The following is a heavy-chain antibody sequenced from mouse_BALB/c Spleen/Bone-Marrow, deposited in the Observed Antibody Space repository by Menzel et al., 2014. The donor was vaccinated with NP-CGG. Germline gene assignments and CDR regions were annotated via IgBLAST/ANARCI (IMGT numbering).Heavy chain of an antibody. CDR3: AHRYDVAMDY. CDR2: INPDSSTI. J-gene: IGHJ4*01. CDR1: GFDFSRYW. D-gene: IGHD2-14*01. Sequence: EVHLVESGGGLVQPGGSLKLSCAASGFDFSRYWMSWVRQAPGKGLERIGEINPDSSTINYTPSLKDKFIISRDNAKNTLYLQMSKVRSEDTALYYCAHRYDVAMDYWGQGTSVTVSS. V-gene: IGHV4-1*02.